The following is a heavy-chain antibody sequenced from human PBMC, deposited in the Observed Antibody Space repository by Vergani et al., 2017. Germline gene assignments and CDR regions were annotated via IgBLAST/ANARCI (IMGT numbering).Heavy chain of an antibody. Sequence: QVQLQESGPGLVKPSETLSLTCTVSGGSVSSGSYHWGWIGQAPGKGLEWIGYIYYSGSTNCNPSLEDRVTSTVETSKDQFPRKLCSVTAADTAVYYCARASASGYDLVDYYDYWGQGTLVTVSS. V-gene: IGHV4-61*01. D-gene: IGHD3-22*01. CDR2: IYYSGST. J-gene: IGHJ4*02. CDR3: ARASASGYDLVDYYDY. CDR1: GGSVSSGSYH.